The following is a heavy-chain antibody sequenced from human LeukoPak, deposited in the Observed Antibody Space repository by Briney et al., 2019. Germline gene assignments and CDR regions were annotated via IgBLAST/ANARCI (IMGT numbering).Heavy chain of an antibody. V-gene: IGHV3-13*05. CDR2: IGTAGDP. CDR3: AKVLRLGELSFTDFDY. J-gene: IGHJ4*02. Sequence: GGSLRLSCAASGFTFSSYDMHWVRQATGKGLEWVSAIGTAGDPYYPGSVKGRFTISRDNSKNTLYLQMNSLRAEDTAVYYCAKVLRLGELSFTDFDYWGQGTLVTVSS. D-gene: IGHD3-16*02. CDR1: GFTFSSYD.